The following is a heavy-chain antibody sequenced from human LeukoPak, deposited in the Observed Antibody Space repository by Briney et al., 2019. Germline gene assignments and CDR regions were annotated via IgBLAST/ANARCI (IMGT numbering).Heavy chain of an antibody. Sequence: GGSLRLSCAASGFTFSSYGMHWVRQAPGKGLEWVAVIWYDGSNKYYADSVKGRFTISRDNAKNSLYLRMNSLRAEDTAVYYCARVGYCSGGSCYSGYWGQGTLVTVSS. D-gene: IGHD2-15*01. J-gene: IGHJ4*02. CDR3: ARVGYCSGGSCYSGY. CDR2: IWYDGSNK. V-gene: IGHV3-33*01. CDR1: GFTFSSYG.